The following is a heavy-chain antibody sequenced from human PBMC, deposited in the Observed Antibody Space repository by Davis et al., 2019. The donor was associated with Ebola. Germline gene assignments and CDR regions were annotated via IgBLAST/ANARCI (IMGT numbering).Heavy chain of an antibody. CDR1: GFTFRNYA. CDR2: IAYDGTTQ. Sequence: GESLKIPCAASGFTFRNYAIHWVRQAPGKGLEWVAVIAYDGTTQYYADSVKGRFTISRDNSKNTLYLQMNRLRDEDTAVYYCARDGLAAGGVTMKCLDYWGHGTLVTVSS. D-gene: IGHD3-22*01. V-gene: IGHV3-30*14. J-gene: IGHJ4*01. CDR3: ARDGLAAGGVTMKCLDY.